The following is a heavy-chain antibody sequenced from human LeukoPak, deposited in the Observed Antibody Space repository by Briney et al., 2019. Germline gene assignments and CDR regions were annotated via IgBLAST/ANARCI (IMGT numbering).Heavy chain of an antibody. Sequence: GSLRLSCAASGFTFSDHYMDWVRQAPGKGLEWVGRIRNKANSYITEYAASVRCRFTISRDDSKNSLDLQMNSLRTEDTAVYYCARDLRSLRGVYYYSGLDVWGQGTTVTVSS. CDR3: ARDLRSLRGVYYYSGLDV. CDR2: IRNKANSYIT. CDR1: GFTFSDHY. V-gene: IGHV3-72*01. D-gene: IGHD3-10*01. J-gene: IGHJ6*02.